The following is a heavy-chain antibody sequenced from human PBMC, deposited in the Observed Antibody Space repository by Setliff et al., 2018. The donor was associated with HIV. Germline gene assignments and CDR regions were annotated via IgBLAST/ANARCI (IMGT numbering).Heavy chain of an antibody. D-gene: IGHD3-16*02. CDR3: TRVNRARYFDL. V-gene: IGHV3-49*04. CDR1: GFTFGDYA. CDR2: IRSKPYGGTT. J-gene: IGHJ2*01. Sequence: GSLRLSCTASGFTFGDYAMSWVRRAPGKGLEWVGFIRSKPYGGTTEYAASVKGRFTISRDDSKSIAYLPMNSLKTEDTAVYYCTRVNRARYFDLWGRGTLVTVSS.